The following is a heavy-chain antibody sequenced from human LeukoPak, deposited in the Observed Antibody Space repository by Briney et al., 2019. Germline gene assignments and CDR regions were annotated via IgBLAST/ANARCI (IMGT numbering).Heavy chain of an antibody. CDR2: ISGGGGST. CDR1: GFTFSSYW. Sequence: GGSLRLSCAASGFTFSSYWMSWVRRAPGKGLEWVSAISGGGGSTYYADSVKGRFTISRDNSKNTLYLQMNSLRAEDTAVYYCAKDSSPFDYWGQGTLVTVSS. CDR3: AKDSSPFDY. V-gene: IGHV3-23*01. D-gene: IGHD6-19*01. J-gene: IGHJ4*02.